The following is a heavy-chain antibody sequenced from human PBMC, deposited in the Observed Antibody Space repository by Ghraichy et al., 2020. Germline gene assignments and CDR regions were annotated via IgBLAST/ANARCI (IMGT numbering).Heavy chain of an antibody. CDR1: GGSISSGGYS. J-gene: IGHJ4*02. CDR3: ARWTTGGFDY. V-gene: IGHV4-30-2*01. CDR2: IYHSGST. D-gene: IGHD4-17*01. Sequence: SETLSLTCAVSGGSISSGGYSWSWIRQPPGKGLEWIGYIYHSGSTYYNPSLKSRVTISVDRSKNQFSLKLSSVTAAGTAVYYCARWTTGGFDYWGQGTLVTVSS.